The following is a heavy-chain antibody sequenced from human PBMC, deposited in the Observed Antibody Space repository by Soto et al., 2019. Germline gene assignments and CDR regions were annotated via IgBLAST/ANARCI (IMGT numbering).Heavy chain of an antibody. Sequence: LRLSFAASGFTFSLYGMHWVRQAPGKGLEWVAAIWDDGRRKDYADSVKDRLFISRDNSKNTLYLQLDSLRPEDTAVYYCATWQGSLNFHYWGQGTLVTVSS. CDR1: GFTFSLYG. CDR2: IWDDGRRK. V-gene: IGHV3-33*01. J-gene: IGHJ4*02. CDR3: ATWQGSLNFHY.